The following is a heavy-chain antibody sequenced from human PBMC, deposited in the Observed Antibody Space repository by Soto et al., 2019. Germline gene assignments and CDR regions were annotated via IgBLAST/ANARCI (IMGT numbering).Heavy chain of an antibody. D-gene: IGHD3-16*01. V-gene: IGHV3-23*01. J-gene: IGHJ6*02. CDR3: AKCLAYYCYGMDV. Sequence: WGSLRLSCAASGFTFSSYAMSWVRQAPGKGLEWVSAISGSGGSTYYADSVKGRFTISRDNSKNTLYLQMNSLRAEDSAVYYCAKCLAYYCYGMDVWGQGTTVTVSS. CDR1: GFTFSSYA. CDR2: ISGSGGST.